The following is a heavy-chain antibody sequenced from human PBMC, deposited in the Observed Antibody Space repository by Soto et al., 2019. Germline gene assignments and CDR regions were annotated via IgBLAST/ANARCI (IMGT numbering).Heavy chain of an antibody. CDR3: ARDIESDY. J-gene: IGHJ4*02. Sequence: ASVKVSCKASGYTFASYGMSWVRQAPGQGLEWMGWMSAYNGNTNYAQKLQGRVTMTTDTYTSKAYMEMRSLSSDDTAVYSCARDIESDYWGKGTLVTVSS. V-gene: IGHV1-18*04. D-gene: IGHD1-26*01. CDR1: GYTFASYG. CDR2: MSAYNGNT.